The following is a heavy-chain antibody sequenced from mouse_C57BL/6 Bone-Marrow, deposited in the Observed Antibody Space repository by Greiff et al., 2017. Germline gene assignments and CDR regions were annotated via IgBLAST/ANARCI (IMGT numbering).Heavy chain of an antibody. CDR1: GYTFTSYW. Sequence: QVQLQQPGAELVRPGSSVKLSCKASGYTFTSYWMDWVKQRPGQGLEWIGNIYPSDSETHYNQKFKDKATLTVDKSSSTAYMQLSSLTSEDSAVYYCSRSAAWRCGHGDMDDWGQGTSVTVSS. CDR2: IYPSDSET. D-gene: IGHD3-3*01. CDR3: SRSAAWRCGHGDMDD. J-gene: IGHJ4*01. V-gene: IGHV1-61*01.